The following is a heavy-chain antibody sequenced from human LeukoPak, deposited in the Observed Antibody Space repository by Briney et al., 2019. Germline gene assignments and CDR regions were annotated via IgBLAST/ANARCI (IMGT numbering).Heavy chain of an antibody. CDR3: ARRLGTIAAAGIAVYYYYYYMDV. J-gene: IGHJ6*03. Sequence: SETLSLTCTVSGGSINSSSYYWGWIRQPPGKGLEWIGSIYYSGSTYYNPSLKSRVTISVDTSKNQFSLKLSSVTAADTAVYYCARRLGTIAAAGIAVYYYYYYMDVWGKGTTVTVSS. CDR2: IYYSGST. CDR1: GGSINSSSYY. D-gene: IGHD6-13*01. V-gene: IGHV4-39*01.